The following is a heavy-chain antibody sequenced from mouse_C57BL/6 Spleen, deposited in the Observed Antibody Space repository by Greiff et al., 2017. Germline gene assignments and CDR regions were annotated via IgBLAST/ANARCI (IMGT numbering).Heavy chain of an antibody. Sequence: QVHVKQSGAELARPGASVKLSCKASGYTFTSYGISWVKQRTGQGLEWIGEIYPRSGNTYYNEKFKGKATLTADKSSSTAYMELRSLTSEDSAVYFCATAQATQGYWGQGTTLTVSS. CDR3: ATAQATQGY. V-gene: IGHV1-81*01. J-gene: IGHJ2*01. CDR1: GYTFTSYG. CDR2: IYPRSGNT. D-gene: IGHD3-2*02.